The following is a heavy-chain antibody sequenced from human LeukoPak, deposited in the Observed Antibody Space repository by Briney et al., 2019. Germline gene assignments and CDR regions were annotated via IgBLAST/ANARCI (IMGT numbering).Heavy chain of an antibody. CDR3: ARRKLGYCSSTSCYTPDYYYYMDV. J-gene: IGHJ6*03. D-gene: IGHD2-2*02. CDR2: INWNGGST. Sequence: GGSLRLSCAASGFTFDDYGMSWVRQAPGKGLEWVSGINWNGGSTGYADSVKGRFTISRDNAKNSLYLQMNSLRAEDTALYYCARRKLGYCSSTSCYTPDYYYYMDVWGKGTTVTVSS. V-gene: IGHV3-20*04. CDR1: GFTFDDYG.